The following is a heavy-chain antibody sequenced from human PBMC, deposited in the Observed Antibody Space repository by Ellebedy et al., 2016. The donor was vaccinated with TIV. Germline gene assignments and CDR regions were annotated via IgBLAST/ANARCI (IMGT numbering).Heavy chain of an antibody. J-gene: IGHJ4*02. CDR1: GFTFSSYW. CDR3: ARTGRPWELTEVFDY. D-gene: IGHD1-26*01. CDR2: ISSSSSYI. V-gene: IGHV3-21*01. Sequence: GGSLRLSXAASGFTFSSYWMNWVRQAPGKGLEWVSSISSSSSYIYYADSVKGRFTISRDNAKNSLYLQMNSLRAEDTAVYYCARTGRPWELTEVFDYWGQGTLVTVSS.